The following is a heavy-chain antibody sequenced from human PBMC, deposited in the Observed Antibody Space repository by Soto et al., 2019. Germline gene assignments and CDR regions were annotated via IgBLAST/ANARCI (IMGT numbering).Heavy chain of an antibody. CDR1: GGSISSSY. V-gene: IGHV4-59*01. CDR3: ARCNFDILTGYYVFDL. CDR2: ISHSGSI. J-gene: IGHJ3*01. D-gene: IGHD3-9*01. Sequence: SETLSLTCTVSGGSISSSYWSWIRQPPGKGLEYIGYISHSGSINYSPSLKSRVTISLDTSKNRLSLKLSSVTAADTAVYYCARCNFDILTGYYVFDLWGKGTMVTVSS.